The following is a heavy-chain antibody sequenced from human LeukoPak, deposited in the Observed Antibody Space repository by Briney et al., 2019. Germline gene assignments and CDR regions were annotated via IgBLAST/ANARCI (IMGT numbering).Heavy chain of an antibody. CDR1: GGSISSYY. D-gene: IGHD2-2*01. CDR2: IYTSGST. Sequence: SETLSPTCTVSGGSISSYYWGWIRQPAGKGLEWIGRIYTSGSTNYNPSLKSRVTMSVDTSKNQFSLKLSSVTAADTAVYYCARGPIVVVPAARDWFDPWGQGTLVTVSS. CDR3: ARGPIVVVPAARDWFDP. J-gene: IGHJ5*02. V-gene: IGHV4-4*07.